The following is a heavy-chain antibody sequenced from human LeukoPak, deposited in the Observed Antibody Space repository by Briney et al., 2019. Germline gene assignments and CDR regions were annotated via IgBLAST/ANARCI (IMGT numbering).Heavy chain of an antibody. CDR2: LNGDGSDT. V-gene: IGHV3-74*01. D-gene: IGHD3-9*01. J-gene: IGHJ4*02. Sequence: HPGGSLRLSCAASGFTFSSYWMHWVRQTPGKGPVWVSRLNGDGSDTAYADSVKGRFTISRDNAKNTLYLQMNSLRAEDTAVYYCAKDAPISILTGYYLFDYWGQGALVTVSS. CDR1: GFTFSSYW. CDR3: AKDAPISILTGYYLFDY.